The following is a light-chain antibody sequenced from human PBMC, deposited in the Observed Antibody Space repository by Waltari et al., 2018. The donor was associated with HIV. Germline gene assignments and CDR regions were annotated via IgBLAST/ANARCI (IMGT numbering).Light chain of an antibody. CDR2: GAA. J-gene: IGKJ1*01. Sequence: DIQMTQSPSSLSASVGDRVTLTCRSSQGIGNYLAWFQQKPGKAPKSLIYGAAILQSGVPSKFSGSGSGTDVTLTIRSLQPEDFATYFCQQYHTYPWTFGQGTKVEIK. CDR3: QQYHTYPWT. V-gene: IGKV1-16*02. CDR1: QGIGNY.